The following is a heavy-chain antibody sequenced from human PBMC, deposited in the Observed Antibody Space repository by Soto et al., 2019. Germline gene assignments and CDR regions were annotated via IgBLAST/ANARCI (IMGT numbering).Heavy chain of an antibody. D-gene: IGHD4-4*01. CDR1: GFTFSSYA. CDR3: AKDPTVTTYGYYYYGMAV. CDR2: ISGSVGST. J-gene: IGHJ6*02. V-gene: IGHV3-23*01. Sequence: EVQLLESGGGLVQPGGSLRLSCAASGFTFSSYAMSWVRQAPGKGLEWVSAISGSVGSTYYADSVKGRFTISRDNSKNTLYLPMNSLRAEDTAVYYCAKDPTVTTYGYYYYGMAVWGRGTTVIVSS.